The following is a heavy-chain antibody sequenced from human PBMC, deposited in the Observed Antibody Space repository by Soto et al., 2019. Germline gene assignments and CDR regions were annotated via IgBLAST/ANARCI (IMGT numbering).Heavy chain of an antibody. D-gene: IGHD6-19*01. CDR3: ALLGGWSGGSSGMDV. Sequence: EVQLVESGGGLVQPGGSLRLSCAASGLIFSDYHMDWVRQAPGKGLELVGRIRRKANSYTTEYAASVKGRFTISRDDSKNSLYLQMNSLKREDTAVYYCALLGGWSGGSSGMDVWGQGTTVTVSS. CDR2: IRRKANSYTT. CDR1: GLIFSDYH. J-gene: IGHJ6*02. V-gene: IGHV3-72*01.